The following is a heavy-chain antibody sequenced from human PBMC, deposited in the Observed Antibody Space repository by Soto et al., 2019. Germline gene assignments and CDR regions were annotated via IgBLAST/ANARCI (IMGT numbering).Heavy chain of an antibody. CDR2: INPSGNT. D-gene: IGHD6-19*01. J-gene: IGHJ4*02. V-gene: IGHV4-34*01. Sequence: SETLSLTCAVYGGSFSGYYWSWIRQPPGKGLEWIGEINPSGNTNYNPSLKSRVTISVDTSKNQFSLKLNSMTAADTAVYYCARGGGWYDYWGQGTLVTVSS. CDR1: GGSFSGYY. CDR3: ARGGGWYDY.